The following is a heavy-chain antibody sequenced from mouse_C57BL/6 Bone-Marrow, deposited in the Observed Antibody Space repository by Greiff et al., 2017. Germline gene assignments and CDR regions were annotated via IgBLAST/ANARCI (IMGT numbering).Heavy chain of an antibody. D-gene: IGHD1-1*01. CDR3: ARRGNYYGSRGAMDY. V-gene: IGHV5-15*04. CDR2: ISNLAYSI. Sequence: EVTVEESGGGLVQPGGSLKLSCAASGFTFSDYGMAWVRQAPRKGPEWVAFISNLAYSIYYADTVTGRFTISRENAKNTLYLEMSSLRSEDTAMYYCARRGNYYGSRGAMDYWGQGTSVTVSS. CDR1: GFTFSDYG. J-gene: IGHJ4*01.